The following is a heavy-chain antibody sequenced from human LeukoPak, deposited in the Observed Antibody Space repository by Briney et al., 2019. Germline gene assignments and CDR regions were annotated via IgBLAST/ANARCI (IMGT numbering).Heavy chain of an antibody. CDR1: GYSFTSYW. V-gene: IGHV5-51*01. CDR3: ARRDGYCGSTSCYADYYYGMDV. CDR2: IYPGDSDT. J-gene: IGHJ6*02. D-gene: IGHD2-2*01. Sequence: GESLKISCKGSGYSFTSYWIGWVRQMPGKGLEWMGIIYPGDSDTTYSPSFQGQVTTSADKSISTAYLQWSSLKASDTAMYYCARRDGYCGSTSCYADYYYGMDVWGQGTTVTVSS.